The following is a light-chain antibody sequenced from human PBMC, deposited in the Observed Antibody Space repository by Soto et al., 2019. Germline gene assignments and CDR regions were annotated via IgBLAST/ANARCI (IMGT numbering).Light chain of an antibody. CDR1: ESISNW. V-gene: IGKV1-5*01. CDR3: QQYKSYSYT. Sequence: DIQMTQSPSILSASVGDRVAITCRASESISNWLAWYQQRPGKAPKVLIYDASRLQSGVPARFSGSVSGTEFTLTISSMQPDDIVTYYCQQYKSYSYTFGQGTNLEI. J-gene: IGKJ2*01. CDR2: DAS.